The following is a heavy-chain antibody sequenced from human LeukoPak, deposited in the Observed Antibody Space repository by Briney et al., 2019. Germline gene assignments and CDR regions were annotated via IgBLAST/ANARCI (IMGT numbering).Heavy chain of an antibody. Sequence: SETLSLTCNVSGDSISGPYWNWIRQSPGRGLEWIGYTHYTGETNYNPSLKSRLTMSVDTSNNQVYLRLSSVTVADTAVYYCGRNLGSGSDHWGQGTLVTVSS. CDR2: THYTGET. J-gene: IGHJ4*02. CDR1: GDSISGPY. D-gene: IGHD3-10*01. V-gene: IGHV4-59*11. CDR3: GRNLGSGSDH.